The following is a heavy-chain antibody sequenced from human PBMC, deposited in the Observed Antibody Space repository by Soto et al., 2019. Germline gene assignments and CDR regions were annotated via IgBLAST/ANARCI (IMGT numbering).Heavy chain of an antibody. CDR1: GYTFTSYA. Sequence: ASVKVSCKASGYTFTSYAMHWVRQAPGQRLEWMGWINAGNGNTKYSQKFQGRVTITRDTSASTAYMELSSLRSEDTAVYYRARDPDYGDYGTSPADDYWGQGTLVTVSS. D-gene: IGHD4-17*01. CDR2: INAGNGNT. J-gene: IGHJ4*02. V-gene: IGHV1-3*01. CDR3: ARDPDYGDYGTSPADDY.